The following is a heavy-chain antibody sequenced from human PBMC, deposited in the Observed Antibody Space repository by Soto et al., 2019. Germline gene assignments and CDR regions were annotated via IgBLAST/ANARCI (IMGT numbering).Heavy chain of an antibody. CDR2: INDRGSI. CDR1: GGSFSGYY. CDR3: ARESPDILTGPPWVWYFDL. D-gene: IGHD3-9*01. V-gene: IGHV4-34*01. J-gene: IGHJ2*01. Sequence: QVQLQQWGAGPLRPLETLSLTCGVSGGSFSGYYWAWIRQSPGKGLEWIGEINDRGSINYNPSLKRRVSISVDTSKNHYYMNLRSVTAADTAVYYCARESPDILTGPPWVWYFDLWGRGTLVPVSS.